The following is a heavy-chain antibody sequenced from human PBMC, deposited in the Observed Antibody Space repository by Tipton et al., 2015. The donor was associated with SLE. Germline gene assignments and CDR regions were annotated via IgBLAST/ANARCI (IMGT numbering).Heavy chain of an antibody. CDR2: IFRSGNA. V-gene: IGHV4-30-2*01. CDR3: VRGEADVFHI. CDR1: GGSINSGDYS. Sequence: LRLSCSVSGGSINSGDYSWSWIRQPPGKSLEWIGYIFRSGNAYYNPPLNSRVTISLDMSRNQFSLSLKSVTAADTALYYCVRGEADVFHIWGQGTVVSVSS. J-gene: IGHJ3*02.